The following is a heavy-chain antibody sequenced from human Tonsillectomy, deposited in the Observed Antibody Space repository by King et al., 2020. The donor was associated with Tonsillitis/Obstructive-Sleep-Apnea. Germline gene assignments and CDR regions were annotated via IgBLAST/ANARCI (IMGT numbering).Heavy chain of an antibody. D-gene: IGHD3-3*01. Sequence: VQLVESGGGLVQPGGSLRLSCAASGFTFSSYSMNWVRQAPGKGLEWVSYISSSSSTIYYADSVKGRFTISRDNAKNSLYLQMNRLRDEDTAVYYCARDPLLTIFGVVLIHSGYYFDYWGQGTLVTVSS. CDR2: ISSSSSTI. V-gene: IGHV3-48*02. CDR3: ARDPLLTIFGVVLIHSGYYFDY. J-gene: IGHJ4*02. CDR1: GFTFSSYS.